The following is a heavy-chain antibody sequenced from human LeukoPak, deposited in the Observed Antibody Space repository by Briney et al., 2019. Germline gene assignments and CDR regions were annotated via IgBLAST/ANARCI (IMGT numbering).Heavy chain of an antibody. CDR1: GFTFSNYD. CDR2: IEFSRTE. CDR3: AKVETLWFAFDF. V-gene: IGHV3-30*02. D-gene: IGHD3-10*01. Sequence: PGGSLRLSCSASGFTFSNYDMPWVRQAPGKGLEWVAFIEFSRTEHYAESVKGRFTISRDNSKNRLYLQIDSLRADDTAAYYCAKVETLWFAFDFWSQGTLVTVSS. J-gene: IGHJ4*02.